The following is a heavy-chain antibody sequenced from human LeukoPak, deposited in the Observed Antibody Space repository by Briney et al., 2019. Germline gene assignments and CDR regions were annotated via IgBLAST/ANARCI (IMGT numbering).Heavy chain of an antibody. Sequence: GSVKVSCTASGYTFTSYYMHWVRQAPGQGLEWMGIINPSGGSTCYAQTVQGRVTISRDMSTSTVYMELSSLRAEDTAVYYCARDSHQTAFDIWGQGTMVTVSS. CDR1: GYTFTSYY. V-gene: IGHV1-46*01. J-gene: IGHJ3*02. CDR2: INPSGGST. CDR3: ARDSHQTAFDI.